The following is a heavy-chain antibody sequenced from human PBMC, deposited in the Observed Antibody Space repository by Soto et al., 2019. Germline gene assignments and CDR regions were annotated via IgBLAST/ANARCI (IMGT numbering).Heavy chain of an antibody. CDR3: ARHARYFDWYFHY. D-gene: IGHD3-9*01. CDR1: GGSVSSGSYY. CDR2: IYYSGST. Sequence: PSETLSLTCTVSGGSVSSGSYYWSWIRQPPGKGLEWIGYIYYSGSTNYNPSLKSRVTISVDTSKNQFSLKLSSVTAADTAVYYCARHARYFDWYFHYWGQGTLVTVSS. J-gene: IGHJ4*02. V-gene: IGHV4-61*01.